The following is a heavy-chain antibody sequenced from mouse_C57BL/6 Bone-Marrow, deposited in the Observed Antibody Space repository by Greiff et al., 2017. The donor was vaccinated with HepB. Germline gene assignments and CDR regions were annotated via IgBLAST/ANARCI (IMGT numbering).Heavy chain of an antibody. V-gene: IGHV1-55*01. Sequence: QVQLQQPGAELVKPGASVKMSCKASGYTFTSYWITWVKQRPGQGLEWIGDIYPGSGSTNYNEKFKSKTTLTVDTSSSTAYMQLSSLTSEDSAVYYSASGGYYCGSSTWYFDVWGTGTTVTVSS. CDR3: ASGGYYCGSSTWYFDV. J-gene: IGHJ1*03. CDR1: GYTFTSYW. CDR2: IYPGSGST. D-gene: IGHD1-1*01.